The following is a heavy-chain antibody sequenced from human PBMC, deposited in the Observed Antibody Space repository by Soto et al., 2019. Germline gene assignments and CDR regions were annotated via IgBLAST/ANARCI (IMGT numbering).Heavy chain of an antibody. CDR1: GYTFTSYG. CDR2: ISAYNGNT. CDR3: ALVGATPREYFQH. Sequence: QVQLVLSGAEVKKPGASVKVSCKASGYTFTSYGISWVRPAPGQGLEWMGWISAYNGNTNYAQKLQGRVTMTTDTSTSTAYIELRSLRSDDTAVYYWALVGATPREYFQHWGQGTLVTVSS. J-gene: IGHJ1*01. V-gene: IGHV1-18*04. D-gene: IGHD1-26*01.